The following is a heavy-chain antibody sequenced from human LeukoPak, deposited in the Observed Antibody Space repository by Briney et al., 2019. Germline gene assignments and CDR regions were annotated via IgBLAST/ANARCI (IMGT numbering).Heavy chain of an antibody. J-gene: IGHJ3*01. D-gene: IGHD2-8*02. CDR3: ARYHCPGGICDGFDV. CDR1: VGCVSGHC. V-gene: IGHV4-59*08. Sequence: SYTLSLTCPVSVGCVSGHCWIWIRQPPGKALEGIGFIHSKGSTTSYPPSRSRLTMSIDTSTNQFSLKLPSVIAADTALFYCARYHCPGGICDGFDVWGQGTMVTVSS. CDR2: IHSKGST.